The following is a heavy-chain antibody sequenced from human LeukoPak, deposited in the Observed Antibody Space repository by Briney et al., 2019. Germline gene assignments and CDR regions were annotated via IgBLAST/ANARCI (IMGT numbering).Heavy chain of an antibody. Sequence: GGSLRLSCSASGFTFSSYAMHWVRQAPGKGLEYVSAISSNGGSTYYADSVKGRFTISRDNSKNTLYLQMSSLRAEDTAVYYCVRGGYCSGGSCYPRSPTPFFPYHYYGMDVWGQGTTVTVSS. V-gene: IGHV3-64D*09. CDR2: ISSNGGST. J-gene: IGHJ6*02. CDR3: VRGGYCSGGSCYPRSPTPFFPYHYYGMDV. D-gene: IGHD2-15*01. CDR1: GFTFSSYA.